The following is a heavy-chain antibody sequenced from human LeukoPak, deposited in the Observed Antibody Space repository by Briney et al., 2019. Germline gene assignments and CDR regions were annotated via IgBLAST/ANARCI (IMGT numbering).Heavy chain of an antibody. CDR3: VRDRGTYRPIDY. CDR1: ALSLNANN. V-gene: IGHV3-21*04. D-gene: IGHD1-26*01. Sequence: GGSLRFSFAALALSLNANNMTWFRGVPGKGLDWVSSISYTGTYIYYADSVKGRFTISRDNAQNSLYLQMNSLRAEDTAIYYCVRDRGTYRPIDYWGQGTLVTVSS. CDR2: ISYTGTYI. J-gene: IGHJ4*02.